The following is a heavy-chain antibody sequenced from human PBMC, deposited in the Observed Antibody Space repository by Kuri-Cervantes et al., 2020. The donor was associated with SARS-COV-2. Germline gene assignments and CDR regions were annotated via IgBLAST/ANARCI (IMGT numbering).Heavy chain of an antibody. CDR1: GFTFSSYW. J-gene: IGHJ3*02. V-gene: IGHV3-23*01. D-gene: IGHD2-15*01. CDR3: AKLGGGILAPDI. Sequence: GESLKISCAASGFTFSSYWMHWARQAPGKGLEWVSAISGSGGGTYYADSVKGRFTISRDNSKNTLYLQMNSLRAEDTAVYYCAKLGGGILAPDIWGQGTMVTVSS. CDR2: ISGSGGGT.